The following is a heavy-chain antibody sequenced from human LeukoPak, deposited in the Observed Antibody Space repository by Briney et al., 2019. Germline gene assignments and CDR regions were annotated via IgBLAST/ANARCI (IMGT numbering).Heavy chain of an antibody. CDR2: IQHDGSNT. J-gene: IGHJ6*03. V-gene: IGHV3-30*02. CDR3: ATAASLRYPYMDV. D-gene: IGHD1-14*01. CDR1: GFTFSGFG. Sequence: TGGSLRLSCAASGFTFSGFGMHWVRQPPGQGLEWVAFIQHDGSNTYYEGSVKGRLSISRDNSKNRLYLDMDSLRPDDTAVYYCATAASLRYPYMDVWGKGTTVTVSS.